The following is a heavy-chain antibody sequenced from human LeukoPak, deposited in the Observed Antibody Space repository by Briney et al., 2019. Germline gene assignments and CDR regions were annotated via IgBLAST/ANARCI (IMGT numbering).Heavy chain of an antibody. Sequence: ASVKVSCKASGGTFSSYAISWVRQAPGQGLEWMGWINPNSGGTNYAQKFQGRVTMTRDTSISTAYMELSRLGSDDTAVYYCARDTPRMVVVPAADDAFDIWGQGTMVTVSS. CDR2: INPNSGGT. CDR3: ARDTPRMVVVPAADDAFDI. CDR1: GGTFSSYA. D-gene: IGHD2-2*01. V-gene: IGHV1-2*02. J-gene: IGHJ3*02.